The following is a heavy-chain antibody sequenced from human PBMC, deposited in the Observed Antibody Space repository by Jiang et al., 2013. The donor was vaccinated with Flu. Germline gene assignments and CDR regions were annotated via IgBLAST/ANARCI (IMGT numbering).Heavy chain of an antibody. CDR3: TAHLVYF. CDR1: GFTFSSYW. J-gene: IGHJ4*02. D-gene: IGHD6-6*01. CDR2: IKSEIDGGTT. Sequence: VQLLESGGGLVQPGGSLRLSCAASGFTFSSYWMSWVRQAPGKGLEWVGRIKSEIDGGTTDYAAPVKGRFTISKDDSKSMLYLQMNSLKTEDTAVYYCTAHLVYFGAQGTLVTVSS. V-gene: IGHV3-15*01.